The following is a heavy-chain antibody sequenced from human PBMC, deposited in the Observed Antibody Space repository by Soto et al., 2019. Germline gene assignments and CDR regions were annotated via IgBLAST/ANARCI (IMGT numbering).Heavy chain of an antibody. CDR1: GFTFTNAW. J-gene: IGHJ4*02. CDR2: IKSKNDGGTT. D-gene: IGHD3-22*01. V-gene: IGHV3-15*07. Sequence: EVHLVESGGDLVKPGGSLRLSCAVSGFTFTNAWMNWVRQAPGKGLEWVGRIKSKNDGGTTEYAAPVKGRLIITRDYSKTTVYLQMNSLQTEDTGVYYCTTGLTYYSDSSGYYFDAWGQGTLVTVSS. CDR3: TTGLTYYSDSSGYYFDA.